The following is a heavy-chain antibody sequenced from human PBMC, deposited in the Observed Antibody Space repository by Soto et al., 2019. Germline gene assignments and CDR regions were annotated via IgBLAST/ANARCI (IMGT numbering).Heavy chain of an antibody. CDR2: INHSGST. CDR3: ARDYYDSSGDPFTDY. D-gene: IGHD3-22*01. J-gene: IGHJ4*02. V-gene: IGHV4-38-2*02. Sequence: SETLSLTCAFSGYSISSDYHWSWIRQPPGKGLEWIGEINHSGSTYYNPSLKSRVTISVDTSKNQFSLKLSSVTAADTAVYYCARDYYDSSGDPFTDYWGQGTLVTVSS. CDR1: GYSISSDYH.